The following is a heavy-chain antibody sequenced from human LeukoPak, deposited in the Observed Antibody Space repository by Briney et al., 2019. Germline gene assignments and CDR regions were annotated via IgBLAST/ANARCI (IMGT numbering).Heavy chain of an antibody. Sequence: ASVKVSCKSSGYTFTSYGISWVRPAPGQGLEWMGWISAYNGNTSYAQKLQGRVTMTTDTSTSTAYMELRSLRSDDTAVYYCARDSSAMVMDYWGQGTLVTVSS. CDR2: ISAYNGNT. CDR1: GYTFTSYG. V-gene: IGHV1-18*01. J-gene: IGHJ4*02. CDR3: ARDSSAMVMDY. D-gene: IGHD5-18*01.